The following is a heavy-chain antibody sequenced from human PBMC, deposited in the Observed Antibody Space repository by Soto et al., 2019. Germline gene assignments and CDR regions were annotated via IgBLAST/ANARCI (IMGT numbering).Heavy chain of an antibody. CDR3: AGDYLRLNSINGNYYSYGMDV. J-gene: IGHJ6*02. CDR1: GISFTTYA. CDR2: VAGNVSNR. D-gene: IGHD4-17*01. V-gene: IGHV3-23*01. Sequence: GGSLSLSCAASGISFTTYAMTWVRQAPGKGLEWVSTVAGNVSNRHYADFVKGRFTISRDNSKNTLSLKMNSLRAEDTAVYYCAGDYLRLNSINGNYYSYGMDVWGQGTAVTVSS.